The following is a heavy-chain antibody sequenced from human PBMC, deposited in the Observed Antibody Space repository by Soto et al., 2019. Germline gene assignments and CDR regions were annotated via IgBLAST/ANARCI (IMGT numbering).Heavy chain of an antibody. J-gene: IGHJ3*02. CDR1: GGSVNSGNYY. CDR2: MSHSGGT. CDR3: ARVERGTATTVVDAFDI. V-gene: IGHV4-34*01. D-gene: IGHD1-1*01. Sequence: QVQLQQWGAGLLKPSETLSLTCAVYGGSVNSGNYYWSWIRQPPGKGLEWIGEMSHSGGTHFNPSLKSRVTISVDTSKNQFSLKMSSVTAADTALYYCARVERGTATTVVDAFDIWGPGTLVTVSS.